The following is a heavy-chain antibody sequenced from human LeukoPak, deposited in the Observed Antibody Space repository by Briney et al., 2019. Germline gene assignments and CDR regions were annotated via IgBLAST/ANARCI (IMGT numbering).Heavy chain of an antibody. J-gene: IGHJ5*02. CDR2: INPNSGGT. CDR3: ARSPAPDMVRGVIYTYNWFDP. CDR1: GYTFTGYY. D-gene: IGHD3-10*01. Sequence: ASVKVSCTASGYTFTGYYMHWVRQAPGQGLEWMGWINPNSGGTNYAQKFQGRVTMTRDTSITTAYMALSRLISDDTAVYYCARSPAPDMVRGVIYTYNWFDPWGHGTLVTVSS. V-gene: IGHV1-2*02.